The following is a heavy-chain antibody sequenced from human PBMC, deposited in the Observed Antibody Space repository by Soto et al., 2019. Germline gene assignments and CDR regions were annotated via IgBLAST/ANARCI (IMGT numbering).Heavy chain of an antibody. CDR2: IWYDGSNK. V-gene: IGHV3-33*01. CDR1: GFTFSSYG. CDR3: ATDGIGGMDV. J-gene: IGHJ6*02. Sequence: QVQLVESGGGVVQPGRSLRLSCAASGFTFSSYGMHWVRQAPGKGLEWVAVIWYDGSNKYYADSVKGRFTISRDNSKNTLYLQMNGLRAEDTAVYYCATDGIGGMDVWGQGTTVTVSS. D-gene: IGHD1-26*01.